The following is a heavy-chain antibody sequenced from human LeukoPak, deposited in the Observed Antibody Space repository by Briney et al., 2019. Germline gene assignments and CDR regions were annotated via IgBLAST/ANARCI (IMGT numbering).Heavy chain of an antibody. Sequence: GGSLRLSCAASGFTFSSYWMSWVRQAPGKGLEWVANIKQDGSEKYYVDSVKGRFTISRDNAENSLYLQMNSLRAEDTAVYYCARDLLYSWLNYFDYWGQGTLVTVSS. CDR1: GFTFSSYW. V-gene: IGHV3-7*03. D-gene: IGHD5-12*01. J-gene: IGHJ4*02. CDR2: IKQDGSEK. CDR3: ARDLLYSWLNYFDY.